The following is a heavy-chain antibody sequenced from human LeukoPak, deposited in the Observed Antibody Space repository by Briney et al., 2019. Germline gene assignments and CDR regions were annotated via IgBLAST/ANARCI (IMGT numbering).Heavy chain of an antibody. D-gene: IGHD3-3*01. J-gene: IGHJ5*02. CDR3: ARAAKEIFPRPNWFDP. CDR1: GFTFSTYG. CDR2: IRYDGSNK. V-gene: IGHV3-30*02. Sequence: GGSLRLSCAASGFTFSTYGMHWVRQAPGKGLEWVTFIRYDGSNKYYADSVKGRFTISRDNSKNTLYLQMNSLRAEDTAVYYCARAAKEIFPRPNWFDPWGQGTLVTVSS.